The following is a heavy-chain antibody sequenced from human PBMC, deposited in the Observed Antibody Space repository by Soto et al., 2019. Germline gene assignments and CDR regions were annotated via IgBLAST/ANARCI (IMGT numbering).Heavy chain of an antibody. J-gene: IGHJ6*02. CDR2: IYHSGST. CDR1: GGSISSSNW. V-gene: IGHV4-4*02. Sequence: KPSETLSLTCAVSGGSISSSNWWSWVRQPPGKGLEWIGEIYHSGSTNYNPSLKSRVTISVDKSKNQFSLKLSSVTAADTAVYYCARDRRIAAAGTPQFYYYYGMDVWGQGTTVTVSS. D-gene: IGHD6-13*01. CDR3: ARDRRIAAAGTPQFYYYYGMDV.